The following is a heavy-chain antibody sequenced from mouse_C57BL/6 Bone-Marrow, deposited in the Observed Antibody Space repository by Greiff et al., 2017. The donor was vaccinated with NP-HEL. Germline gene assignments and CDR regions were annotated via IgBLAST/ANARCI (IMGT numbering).Heavy chain of an antibody. J-gene: IGHJ2*01. CDR3: ARSGLRCYFDY. V-gene: IGHV5-6*01. Sequence: EVNLVESGGDLVKPGGSLKLSCAASGFTFSSYGMSWVRQTPDKRLEWVATISSGGSYTYYPDSVKGRFTISRDNAKNTLYLQMSSLKSEDTAMYYCARSGLRCYFDYWGQGTTLTVSS. D-gene: IGHD1-1*01. CDR2: ISSGGSYT. CDR1: GFTFSSYG.